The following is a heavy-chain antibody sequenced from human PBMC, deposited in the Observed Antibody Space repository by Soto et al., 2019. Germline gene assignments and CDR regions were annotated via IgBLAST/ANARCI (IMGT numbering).Heavy chain of an antibody. J-gene: IGHJ6*02. V-gene: IGHV1-69*01. CDR3: ARDCCSSHRDYYGMDV. CDR1: GGTFSSYA. Sequence: QVPLVQSGAEVKKPGSSVKVSCKASGGTFSSYAISWVRQAPGQGLEWMGGIIPIFGTANYAQKFQGRVTITADESTSTAYMELSSLSSEETAVYYCARDCCSSHRDYYGMDVWGQGTTVTVSS. CDR2: IIPIFGTA. D-gene: IGHD2-2*01.